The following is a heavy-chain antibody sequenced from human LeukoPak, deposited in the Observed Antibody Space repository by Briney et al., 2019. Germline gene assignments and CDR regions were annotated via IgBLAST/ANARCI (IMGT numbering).Heavy chain of an antibody. CDR3: AKGDYEDAEAIYYYYGMDV. V-gene: IGHV4-30-2*01. J-gene: IGHJ6*02. CDR2: IYHSGST. Sequence: KPSETLSLTCAVSGGSISSGGYSWSWIRQPPGKGLEWIGYIYHSGSTYYNPSLKSRVTISVDRSKNQFSLKLSSVTAADTAVYYCAKGDYEDAEAIYYYYGMDVWGQGTTVTVSS. D-gene: IGHD6-25*01. CDR1: GGSISSGGYS.